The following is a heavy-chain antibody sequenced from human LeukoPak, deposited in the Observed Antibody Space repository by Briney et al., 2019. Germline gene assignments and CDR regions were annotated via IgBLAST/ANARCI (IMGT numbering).Heavy chain of an antibody. V-gene: IGHV3-48*03. CDR1: GFTFSSYE. CDR2: ISSSGSTI. CDR3: ARGPVVTSFVRFDY. J-gene: IGHJ4*02. D-gene: IGHD4-23*01. Sequence: GGSLRLSCAASGFTFSSYEMNWVRQAPGKGLEWVSYISSSGSTIYYADSVKGRFTISRDNAKNSLYLQMNSLRAEDTAVYYCARGPVVTSFVRFDYWGQGTLVTVSS.